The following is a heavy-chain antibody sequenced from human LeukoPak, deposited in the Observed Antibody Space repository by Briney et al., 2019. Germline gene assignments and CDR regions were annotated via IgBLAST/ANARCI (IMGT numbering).Heavy chain of an antibody. CDR1: GESFSGYY. Sequence: SETLSLTCAVYGESFSGYYWNWIRQPPGKGLEWIGEINHSGSTNYNPSLKRRVTISVDTSKNQFSLKLSSVTAADTAVYYCARGSEDIVVVPAANKADYYYYMDVWGKGTTVTVSS. D-gene: IGHD2-2*01. V-gene: IGHV4-34*01. CDR3: ARGSEDIVVVPAANKADYYYYMDV. J-gene: IGHJ6*03. CDR2: INHSGST.